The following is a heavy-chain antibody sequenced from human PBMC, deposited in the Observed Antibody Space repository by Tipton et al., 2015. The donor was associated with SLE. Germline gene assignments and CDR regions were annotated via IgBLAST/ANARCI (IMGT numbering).Heavy chain of an antibody. Sequence: SLRLSCAASGFTFSSYAMSWVRQAPGKGLEWVSVIYSGGSTYYADSVKGRFTISRDNSKNTLYLQMNSLRAEDTAVYYCARDPNIAAAGLLGYYMDVWGKGTTVTVSS. D-gene: IGHD6-13*01. J-gene: IGHJ6*03. CDR2: IYSGGST. CDR3: ARDPNIAAAGLLGYYMDV. V-gene: IGHV3-23*03. CDR1: GFTFSSYA.